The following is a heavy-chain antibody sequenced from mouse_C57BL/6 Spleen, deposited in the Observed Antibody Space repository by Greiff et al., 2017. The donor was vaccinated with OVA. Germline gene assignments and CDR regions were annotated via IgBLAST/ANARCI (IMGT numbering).Heavy chain of an antibody. CDR1: GYTFTDYY. D-gene: IGHD2-1*01. CDR3: ARGGNLLFDY. J-gene: IGHJ2*01. CDR2: INPNNGGT. V-gene: IGHV1-26*01. Sequence: VQLQQSGPELVKPGASVKISCKASGYTFTDYYMNWVKQSHGKSLEWIGDINPNNGGTSYNQKFKGKATLTVDKSSSTAYMELRSLTSEDSAVYDCARGGNLLFDYWGQGTTLTVSS.